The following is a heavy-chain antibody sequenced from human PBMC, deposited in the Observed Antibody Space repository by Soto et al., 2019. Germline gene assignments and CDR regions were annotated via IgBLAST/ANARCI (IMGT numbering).Heavy chain of an antibody. CDR3: AKDRLFSGYYPKRFDY. V-gene: IGHV3-23*01. Sequence: GGSLRLSCAASGFTFSSYAMSWVRQAPGKGLEWVSAISGSGGSTYYADSVKGRFTISRDNSKNTLYLQMNSLRAEDTAVYYCAKDRLFSGYYPKRFDYWGQGTLVTVSS. CDR2: ISGSGGST. J-gene: IGHJ4*02. D-gene: IGHD3-22*01. CDR1: GFTFSSYA.